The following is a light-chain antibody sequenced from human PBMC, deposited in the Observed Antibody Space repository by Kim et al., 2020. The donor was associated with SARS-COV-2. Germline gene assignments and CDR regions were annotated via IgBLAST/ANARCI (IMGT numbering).Light chain of an antibody. V-gene: IGKV1-39*01. CDR3: QQSFNTPPYT. Sequence: DIQLTQSPSSLSASIGGTVTISCRASQTIHIYLNWYHQRPGKAPNLLIYGASRLQSGVPSRFSGSGSGTEFTLSISSVQPEDFGAYYCQQSFNTPPYTFGQGTKLEIK. J-gene: IGKJ2*01. CDR1: QTIHIY. CDR2: GAS.